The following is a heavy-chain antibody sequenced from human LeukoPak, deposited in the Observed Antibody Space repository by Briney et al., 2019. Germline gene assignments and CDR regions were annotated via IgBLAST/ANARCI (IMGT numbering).Heavy chain of an antibody. V-gene: IGHV4-59*08. D-gene: IGHD5-24*01. CDR2: IHDSGST. J-gene: IGHJ4*02. CDR1: GGSINNYY. Sequence: SETLSLTCTVSGGSINNYYWSWIRQSPEKGLEWIGYIHDSGSTNYNPSLKSRVTISVDTSKNQFSLKLSSVTAADTAVYYFVRLDAAAGRYLQFYYWGQGTLVTVSS. CDR3: VRLDAAAGRYLQFYY.